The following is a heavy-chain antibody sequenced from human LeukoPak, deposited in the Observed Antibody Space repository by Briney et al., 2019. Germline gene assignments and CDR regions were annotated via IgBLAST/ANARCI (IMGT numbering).Heavy chain of an antibody. CDR2: INSDGSST. D-gene: IGHD3-10*01. CDR1: GFIVSSNY. V-gene: IGHV3-74*01. CDR3: ARRAEYGSGSYWDYFDY. J-gene: IGHJ4*02. Sequence: GGSLRLSCAGSGFIVSSNYMSWVRQAAGKGLVWVSRINSDGSSTSYTDSVKGRFTISRDNAKNTLYLQMNSLRAEDTAVYYCARRAEYGSGSYWDYFDYWGQGTLVTVSS.